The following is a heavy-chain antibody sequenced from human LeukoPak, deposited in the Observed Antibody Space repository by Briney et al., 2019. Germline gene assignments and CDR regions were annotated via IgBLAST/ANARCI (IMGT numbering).Heavy chain of an antibody. Sequence: GGSLRLSCAATGFTDSSSYMSWVRQAAGKGLEWVSMLYSGGSTYYADSVKGRFTISRDNSKNSLYLQMNSLRAEDTAVYYCSRGHIAVAGHYGAGPSDSWGQGTLVTVSS. V-gene: IGHV3-53*01. CDR3: SRGHIAVAGHYGAGPSDS. CDR1: GFTDSSSY. D-gene: IGHD6-19*01. J-gene: IGHJ4*02. CDR2: LYSGGST.